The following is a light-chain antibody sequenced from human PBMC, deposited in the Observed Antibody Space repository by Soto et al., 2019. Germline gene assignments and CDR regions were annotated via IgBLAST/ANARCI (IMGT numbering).Light chain of an antibody. CDR1: QSISSW. CDR2: DAC. J-gene: IGKJ2*01. V-gene: IGKV1-5*01. CDR3: QQYNSYPYT. Sequence: DIQMTQSPSTLSASVGDRVTITCRASQSISSWLAWYQQKTGRAPKLLIYDACSLESGVQSRFSGSGSGTEFTLTISSLQPDDCATYYCQQYNSYPYTFGQRTKLEIK.